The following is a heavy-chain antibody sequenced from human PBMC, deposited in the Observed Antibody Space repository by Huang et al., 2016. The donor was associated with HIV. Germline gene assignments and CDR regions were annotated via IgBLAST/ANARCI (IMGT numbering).Heavy chain of an antibody. CDR2: INWKSGNI. J-gene: IGHJ3*01. CDR3: AKDWGYDFGAFDF. CDR1: GFTFDDYA. D-gene: IGHD3-16*01. V-gene: IGHV3-9*01. Sequence: EVQLVESGGGLVRPGRALRLSCAASGFTFDDYARHWVRQTPGKGLEWVSCINWKSGNIAYADSVRGRFTISRDNAKNSLYLQMNSLRPEDTALYYCAKDWGYDFGAFDFWGRGTMVTVSS.